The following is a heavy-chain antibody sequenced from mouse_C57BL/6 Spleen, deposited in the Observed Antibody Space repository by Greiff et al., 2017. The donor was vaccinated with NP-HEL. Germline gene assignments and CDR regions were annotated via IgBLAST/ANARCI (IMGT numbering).Heavy chain of an antibody. CDR2: IDPSDSYT. D-gene: IGHD1-1*01. CDR3: ARSYYYGSSLYAMDY. Sequence: VQLQQPGAELVMPGASVKLSCKASGYTFTSYWMHWVKQRPGQGLEWIGEIDPSDSYTNYNQKFKGKSTLTVDKSSSTAYMQLSSLTSEDSAVYYCARSYYYGSSLYAMDYWGQGTSVTVSS. J-gene: IGHJ4*01. V-gene: IGHV1-69*01. CDR1: GYTFTSYW.